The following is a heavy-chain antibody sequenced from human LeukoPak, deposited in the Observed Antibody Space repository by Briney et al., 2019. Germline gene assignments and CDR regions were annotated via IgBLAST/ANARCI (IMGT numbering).Heavy chain of an antibody. J-gene: IGHJ4*02. CDR1: GFTFSSYA. Sequence: GGSLRLSCAASGFTFSSYAMSWVRRAPGKGLEWVSAISGSGGSTYYADSVKGRFTISRDNSKNTLYLQMNSLRAEDTAVYYCAKGSSGWLTHCFDYWGQGTLVTVSS. CDR2: ISGSGGST. D-gene: IGHD6-19*01. CDR3: AKGSSGWLTHCFDY. V-gene: IGHV3-23*01.